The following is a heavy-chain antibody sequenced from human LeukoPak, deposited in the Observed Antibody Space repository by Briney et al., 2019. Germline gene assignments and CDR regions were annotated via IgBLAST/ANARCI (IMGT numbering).Heavy chain of an antibody. D-gene: IGHD3-10*01. Sequence: GGSLRLSCAASGFTFTSYPLHWVRQAPGKGLEWVAVISFDGSSKYYADSVKGRFTISRDNSENTLYVQMNSLRAEDTAAYYCAGHHTRGSAQRVDYWGQGTLVTVSS. CDR1: GFTFTSYP. CDR2: ISFDGSSK. CDR3: AGHHTRGSAQRVDY. V-gene: IGHV3-30-3*01. J-gene: IGHJ4*02.